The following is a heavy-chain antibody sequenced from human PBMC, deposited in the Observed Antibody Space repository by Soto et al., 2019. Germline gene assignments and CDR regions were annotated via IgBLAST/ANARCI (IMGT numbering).Heavy chain of an antibody. CDR3: AKDLGGNGMDV. Sequence: QVQLVESGGGVVQPGRSLRLSCAASGFTFSSYGMHWVRQAPGKGLEWVAVISYDGSNKYYADSVKGRFTISRDNSKNTLYLQMNSLRAEDTAVYYCAKDLGGNGMDVWGQETTVTVSS. D-gene: IGHD1-26*01. CDR2: ISYDGSNK. CDR1: GFTFSSYG. V-gene: IGHV3-30*18. J-gene: IGHJ6*02.